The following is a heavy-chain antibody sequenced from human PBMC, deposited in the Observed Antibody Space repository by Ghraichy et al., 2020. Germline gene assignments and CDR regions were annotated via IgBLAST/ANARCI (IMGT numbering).Heavy chain of an antibody. CDR3: ARSYYGGNPEDAFDI. CDR2: ISSSSSYI. Sequence: GGSLRLSCAASAFTFSSYSMNWVRQAPGKGLEWVSSISSSSSYIYYADSVKGRFTISRDNAKNSLYLQMNSLRAEDTAVYYCARSYYGGNPEDAFDIWGQGTMVTVSS. D-gene: IGHD4-23*01. V-gene: IGHV3-21*01. J-gene: IGHJ3*02. CDR1: AFTFSSYS.